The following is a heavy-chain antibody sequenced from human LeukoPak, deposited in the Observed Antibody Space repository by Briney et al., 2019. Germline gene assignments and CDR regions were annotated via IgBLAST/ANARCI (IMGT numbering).Heavy chain of an antibody. J-gene: IGHJ6*04. V-gene: IGHV4-38-2*01. D-gene: IGHD2-15*01. CDR3: ARGYCSGGSCYSEHYYYGMDV. CDR1: GYSISSGYY. CDR2: IYHSGST. Sequence: PSETLSLTCAVSGYSISSGYYWGWIRQPPGKGLEWIGSIYHSGSTYYNPSLKSRVTISVDTSKNQFSLKLSSVTAADTAVYYCARGYCSGGSCYSEHYYYGMDVWGKGTTVTVSS.